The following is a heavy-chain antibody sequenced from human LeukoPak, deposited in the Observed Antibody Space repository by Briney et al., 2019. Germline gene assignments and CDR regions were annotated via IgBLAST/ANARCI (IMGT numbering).Heavy chain of an antibody. CDR3: ARDYKYAFDN. CDR2: IWIDSGNT. Sequence: GGSLRLSCAASGFTFSDYSMNWVRQAPGKGLEWISYIWIDSGNTNYADSVKGRFTISGDKAKNSLYLQMNSLRVEDTAVYYCARDYKYAFDNWGQGTLVTVSS. D-gene: IGHD5-24*01. V-gene: IGHV3-48*01. J-gene: IGHJ4*02. CDR1: GFTFSDYS.